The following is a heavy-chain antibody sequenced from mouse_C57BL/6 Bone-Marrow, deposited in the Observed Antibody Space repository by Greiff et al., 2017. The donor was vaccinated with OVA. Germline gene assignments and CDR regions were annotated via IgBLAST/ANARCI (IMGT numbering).Heavy chain of an antibody. CDR1: GYTFTSYW. V-gene: IGHV1-61*01. J-gene: IGHJ3*01. CDR3: AGYGSSSPFAY. Sequence: QVQLQQPGAELVRPGSSVKLSCKASGYTFTSYWMDWVKQRPGQGLEWIGNIYPSDSETHYNQKFKDKATLTVDKSSITAYMQLSSLTSEDSAVYYCAGYGSSSPFAYWGQGTLVTVSA. CDR2: IYPSDSET. D-gene: IGHD1-1*01.